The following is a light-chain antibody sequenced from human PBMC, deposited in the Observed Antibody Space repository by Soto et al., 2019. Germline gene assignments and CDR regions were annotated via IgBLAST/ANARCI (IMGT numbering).Light chain of an antibody. CDR1: QSVSSSY. CDR2: GAS. CDR3: QQYTFSPPWT. Sequence: EIVLTQSPGTLSLSPGERATLSCRASQSVSSSYLAWYQQKPGQAPRLLIYGASTRATGIPDRFSGSGSGTDFTLTISRLEPEDFAVYYCQQYTFSPPWTFGHGTKVEVK. V-gene: IGKV3-20*01. J-gene: IGKJ1*01.